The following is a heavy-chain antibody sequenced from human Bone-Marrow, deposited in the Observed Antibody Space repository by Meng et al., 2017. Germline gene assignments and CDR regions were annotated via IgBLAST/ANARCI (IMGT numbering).Heavy chain of an antibody. CDR1: GFTFDDYA. D-gene: IGHD3-16*02. V-gene: IGHV3-9*01. J-gene: IGHJ3*02. Sequence: GGSLRLSCAASGFTFDDYAMHWVRQAPGKGLEWVSGISWNSGSIGYADSVKGRFTISRDNAKNSLYLQMNSLRAEDTALYYCAKDRITFGGVIVYDAFDIWGQGTMVTVSS. CDR2: ISWNSGSI. CDR3: AKDRITFGGVIVYDAFDI.